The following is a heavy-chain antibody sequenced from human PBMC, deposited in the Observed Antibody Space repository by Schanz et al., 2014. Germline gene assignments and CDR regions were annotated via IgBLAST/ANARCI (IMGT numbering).Heavy chain of an antibody. Sequence: PGGSLRLSCAASGFTFSDYYMSWIRQAPGKGLEWVSAISGSGGSTYYADSVKGRFTISRDNSKNTLFLQMNSLRAEDTAVYYCARDHTTESYYSAGPPIDYWGQGTLXTVSS. CDR2: ISGSGGST. CDR3: ARDHTTESYYSAGPPIDY. J-gene: IGHJ4*02. D-gene: IGHD1-26*01. CDR1: GFTFSDYY. V-gene: IGHV3-23*01.